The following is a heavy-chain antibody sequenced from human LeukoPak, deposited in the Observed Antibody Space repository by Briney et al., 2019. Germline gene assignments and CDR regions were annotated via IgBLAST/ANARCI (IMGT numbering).Heavy chain of an antibody. J-gene: IGHJ6*04. Sequence: PGGSLRLSCTASGFTFGDYAMSWVRQAPGKGLEWGGFIRSKAYGGTTEYAASVKGRFTISRDDSKSIAYLQMNSLKTEDTAVYYCTRGGYCSGGSCYFYYYYGMDVWGKGTTVTVSS. CDR3: TRGGYCSGGSCYFYYYYGMDV. CDR1: GFTFGDYA. CDR2: IRSKAYGGTT. V-gene: IGHV3-49*04. D-gene: IGHD2-15*01.